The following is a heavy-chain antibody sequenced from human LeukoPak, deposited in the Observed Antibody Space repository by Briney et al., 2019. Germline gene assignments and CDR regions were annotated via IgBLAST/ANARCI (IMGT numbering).Heavy chain of an antibody. CDR1: GGSISGSSYY. V-gene: IGHV4-39*01. D-gene: IGHD2-15*01. CDR3: ARHATARVVVAATGDY. Sequence: SETLSLTCTVSGGSISGSSYYWGWIRQPPGKGLEWIGSIYYSGNTYHNPSRKSRVTISVDTSKNQFSLKLTSVTAADTAVYYCARHATARVVVAATGDYWGQGTLVTVSS. CDR2: IYYSGNT. J-gene: IGHJ4*02.